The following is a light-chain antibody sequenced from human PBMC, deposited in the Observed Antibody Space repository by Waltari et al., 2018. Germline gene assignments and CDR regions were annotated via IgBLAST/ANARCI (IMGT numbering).Light chain of an antibody. Sequence: DVVMTQSPLSLPVTLRQPASISCRSSQSLVHSDGKTYLNWFHQRPGQSPRRLIYKVSNRDSEVPDRFSGSGSGTEFTLNINRVDAEDVGVYYCMQYTHWPWTFGQGTKVEIK. CDR3: MQYTHWPWT. CDR1: QSLVHSDGKTY. J-gene: IGKJ1*01. V-gene: IGKV2-30*02. CDR2: KVS.